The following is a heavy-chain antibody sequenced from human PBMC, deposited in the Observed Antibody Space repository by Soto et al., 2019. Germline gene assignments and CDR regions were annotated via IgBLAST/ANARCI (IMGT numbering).Heavy chain of an antibody. CDR2: ISNDGSVK. Sequence: PGGSLRLSCTAYGFNFDGFVMHWVRQAPGKGLEWLSVISNDGSVKYYGDSVKGRFTISRDNSKSTLFLQMNSLRGEDTAVYWCAKAGASGSFAYYGMDVWGQGTLVTVSS. CDR1: GFNFDGFV. CDR3: AKAGASGSFAYYGMDV. D-gene: IGHD3-10*01. V-gene: IGHV3-30*18. J-gene: IGHJ6*02.